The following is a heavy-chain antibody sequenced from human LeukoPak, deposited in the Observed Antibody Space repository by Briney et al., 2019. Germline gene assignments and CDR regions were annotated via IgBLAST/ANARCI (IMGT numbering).Heavy chain of an antibody. D-gene: IGHD5-18*01. CDR1: GVSISSYY. J-gene: IGHJ4*02. CDR2: IYYSGST. V-gene: IGHV4-59*01. Sequence: SETLPLTCTVSGVSISSYYWSWVRQPPGKGLEWIGYIYYSGSTNYNPSLKSRVTISVDTSKNQFSLKLSSVTAADTAVYYCARGTAMGYFDYWGQGTLVTVSS. CDR3: ARGTAMGYFDY.